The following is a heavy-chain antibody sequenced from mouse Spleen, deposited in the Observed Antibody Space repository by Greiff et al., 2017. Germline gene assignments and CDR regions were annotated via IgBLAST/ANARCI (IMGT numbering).Heavy chain of an antibody. J-gene: IGHJ4*01. CDR2: ISYSGST. V-gene: IGHV3-1*01. Sequence: EVKLQESGPGMVKPSQSLSLTCTVTGYSITSGYDWHWIRHFPGNNLEWMGYISYSGSTNYNPSLKSRISITHDTSKNHFFLKLNSVTTEDTATYYCARDDFYYAMDYWGQGTSVTVSS. CDR1: GYSITSGYD. CDR3: ARDDFYYAMDY.